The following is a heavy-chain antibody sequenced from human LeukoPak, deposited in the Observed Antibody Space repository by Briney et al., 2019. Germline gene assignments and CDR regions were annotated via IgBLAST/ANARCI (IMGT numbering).Heavy chain of an antibody. CDR1: GYTFTNYD. CDR2: MNPNSGNT. Sequence: ASVKVSCKTSGYTFTNYDINWVRQATGQGLEWMGWMNPNSGNTGYAQKFQGRVTMTRNISTSTAYMELRSLRSDDTAVYYCARASGGTYYYDSSGPQGDYWGQGTLVTVSS. D-gene: IGHD3-22*01. J-gene: IGHJ4*02. CDR3: ARASGGTYYYDSSGPQGDY. V-gene: IGHV1-8*01.